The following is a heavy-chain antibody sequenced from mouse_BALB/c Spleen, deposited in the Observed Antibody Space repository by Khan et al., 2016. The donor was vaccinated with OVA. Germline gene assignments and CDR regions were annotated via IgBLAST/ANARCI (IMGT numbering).Heavy chain of an antibody. Sequence: VQLQQSGTVLARPGASVKMSCKASGYSFTSYWMHWVKQRPGLGLEWIGAIYPGFSDTRYNQKFKGQAKLTSVTSVTTAYMELSSLTNEDSAVYDCSRSYDSYYFDYWGQGTLLTVSS. V-gene: IGHV1-5*01. D-gene: IGHD2-4*01. CDR3: SRSYDSYYFDY. CDR2: IYPGFSDT. CDR1: GYSFTSYW. J-gene: IGHJ2*01.